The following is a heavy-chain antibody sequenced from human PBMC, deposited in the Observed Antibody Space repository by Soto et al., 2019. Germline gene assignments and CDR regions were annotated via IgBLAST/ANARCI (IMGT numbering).Heavy chain of an antibody. J-gene: IGHJ4*02. CDR3: ARDRPYYDMLTGSIEALYFDY. CDR2: IYSGGST. CDR1: GFTVSSNY. V-gene: IGHV3-66*01. Sequence: GSLRLSCAASGFTVSSNYMSWVRQAPGKGLEWVSVIYSGGSTYYADSVKGRFTISRDNSKNTLYLQMNSLRAEDTAVYYCARDRPYYDMLTGSIEALYFDYGGQGP. D-gene: IGHD3-9*01.